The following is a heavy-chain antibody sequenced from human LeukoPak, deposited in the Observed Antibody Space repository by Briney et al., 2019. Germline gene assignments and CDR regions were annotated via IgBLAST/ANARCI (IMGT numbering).Heavy chain of an antibody. CDR2: IYSGGST. V-gene: IGHV3-53*01. Sequence: GGSLRLSCAASGFTVSSNYMSWVRQAPGKGLEWVSVIYSGGSTYYADSVKGRFTISRDNSKNTLYLQMNSLRAEDTAVYYCANYLWFGESIQFDYWGQGTLVTVSS. CDR1: GFTVSSNY. J-gene: IGHJ4*02. D-gene: IGHD3-10*01. CDR3: ANYLWFGESIQFDY.